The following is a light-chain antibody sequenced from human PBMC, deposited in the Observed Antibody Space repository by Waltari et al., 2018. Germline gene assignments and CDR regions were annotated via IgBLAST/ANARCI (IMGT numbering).Light chain of an antibody. V-gene: IGLV2-14*03. CDR2: DVS. Sequence: QSALTQPASVSGSPGQSITISCTGTSSDVGPYNYVPWYQQHPGKAPKLMIFDVSNRPSGVSNRFSGSKSGNTASLTISGLQAEDEADYYCSSYISSSTLELFGGGTSLTVL. CDR3: SSYISSSTLEL. J-gene: IGLJ2*01. CDR1: SSDVGPYNY.